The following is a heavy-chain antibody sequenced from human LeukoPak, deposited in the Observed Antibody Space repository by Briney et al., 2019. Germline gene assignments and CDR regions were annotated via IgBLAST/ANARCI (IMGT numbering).Heavy chain of an antibody. CDR2: IKQDGSET. J-gene: IGHJ4*02. CDR3: ARDYDYVWGSYGPHDY. Sequence: PGGSLRLSCAASGFTLSSHWMGWVRQAPGKGLEWVANIKQDGSETYYVGSVKGRFTISGDNAKNSLYLQMNSLRAEDTAVYYCARDYDYVWGSYGPHDYWGQGTLVTVSS. D-gene: IGHD3-16*01. CDR1: GFTLSSHW. V-gene: IGHV3-7*01.